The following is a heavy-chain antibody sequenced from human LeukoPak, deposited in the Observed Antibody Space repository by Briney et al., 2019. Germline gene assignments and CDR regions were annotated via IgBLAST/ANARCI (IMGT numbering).Heavy chain of an antibody. CDR3: ATDYGEYFDY. J-gene: IGHJ4*02. Sequence: ASVKVSCKASGYTFTSYYMHWVRQAPGQGLEWMGIINPSGGSTSYAQKFQGRVTITADESTSTAYIELSSLRSEDTAVYYCATDYGEYFDYWGQGTLVTVSS. CDR1: GYTFTSYY. V-gene: IGHV1-46*01. D-gene: IGHD4-17*01. CDR2: INPSGGST.